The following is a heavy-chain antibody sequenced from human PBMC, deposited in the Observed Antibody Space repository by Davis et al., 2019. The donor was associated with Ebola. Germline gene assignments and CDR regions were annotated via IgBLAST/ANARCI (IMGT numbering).Heavy chain of an antibody. CDR2: IIPIFGTA. CDR1: GGTFSSYA. Sequence: SVKVSCKASGGTFSSYAISWVRQAPGQGLEWMGGIIPIFGTANYAQKFQGRVTMTRDTSTNTLYMELSSLTSGDTAVYYCVRDLRGWGDFDYWGQGTLVTVSS. V-gene: IGHV1-69*05. J-gene: IGHJ4*02. CDR3: VRDLRGWGDFDY. D-gene: IGHD3-10*01.